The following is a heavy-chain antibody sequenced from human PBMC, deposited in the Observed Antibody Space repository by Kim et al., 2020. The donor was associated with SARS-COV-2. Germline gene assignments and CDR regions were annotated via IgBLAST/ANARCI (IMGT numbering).Heavy chain of an antibody. CDR3: ARGADHNNQSKAFDY. D-gene: IGHD1-20*01. CDR1: GGSFSGYY. Sequence: SETLSLTCAVYGGSFSGYYWSWIRQPPGKGLEWIGEINHSGSTNYNPSLKSRVTISVDTSKNQFSLKLSSVTAADTAVYYCARGADHNNQSKAFDYWGQGTLVTVSS. V-gene: IGHV4-34*01. J-gene: IGHJ4*02. CDR2: INHSGST.